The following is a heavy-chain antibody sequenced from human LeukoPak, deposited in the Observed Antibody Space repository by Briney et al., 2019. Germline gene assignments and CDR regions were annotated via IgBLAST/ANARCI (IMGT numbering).Heavy chain of an antibody. Sequence: GGSLRLSCAASGFTFTNYAMSWVRQTPGKGLEWVAATVGSRPDTYHADSVKGRFTVSRDNSRNTLYLQMNSLRAEDTAVYYCARGDPTVTTTGSGGLDIWGQGTMVTVSS. CDR1: GFTFTNYA. J-gene: IGHJ3*02. CDR3: ARGDPTVTTTGSGGLDI. D-gene: IGHD2-15*01. V-gene: IGHV3-23*01. CDR2: TVGSRPDT.